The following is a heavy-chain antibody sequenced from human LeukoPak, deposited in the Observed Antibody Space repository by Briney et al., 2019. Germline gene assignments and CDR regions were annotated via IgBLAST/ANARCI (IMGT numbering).Heavy chain of an antibody. CDR2: INTDGTVT. Sequence: GGSLRLSCAASGFTFSNYWMLWVRQAPGKGLESVSRINTDGTVTTYADSVKGRFTVSRDNSDNTMYLQMNSLRDEDTAVYYFATKQWLARPPDSWGQGTPVTVSS. CDR3: ATKQWLARPPDS. CDR1: GFTFSNYW. D-gene: IGHD6-19*01. J-gene: IGHJ4*02. V-gene: IGHV3-74*01.